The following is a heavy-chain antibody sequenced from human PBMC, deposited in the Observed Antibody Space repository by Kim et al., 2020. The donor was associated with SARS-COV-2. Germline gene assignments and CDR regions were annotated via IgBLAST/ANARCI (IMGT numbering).Heavy chain of an antibody. CDR1: GFTFSSYG. CDR3: AKGFKKQLVKTVFDY. CDR2: ISYDGSNK. D-gene: IGHD6-13*01. Sequence: GGSLRLSCAASGFTFSSYGMHWVRQAPGKGLEWVAVISYDGSNKYYADSVKGRFTISRDNSKNTLYLQMNSLRAEDTAVYYCAKGFKKQLVKTVFDYWGQGTLVTVSS. J-gene: IGHJ4*02. V-gene: IGHV3-30*18.